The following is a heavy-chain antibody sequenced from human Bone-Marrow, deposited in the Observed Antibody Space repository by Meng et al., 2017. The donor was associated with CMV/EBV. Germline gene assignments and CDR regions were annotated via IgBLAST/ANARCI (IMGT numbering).Heavy chain of an antibody. D-gene: IGHD2-2*01. CDR3: ARDSVVVVPAGYYVDY. J-gene: IGHJ4*02. CDR1: GFTFSSYS. V-gene: IGHV3-21*01. Sequence: GESLKISCAASGFTFSSYSMNWVRQAPGKGLEWVSSISSSSSYIYYADSVKGRFTISRDNAKNSLYLQMNSLRAEDTAVYYCARDSVVVVPAGYYVDYWGQGTLVTVSS. CDR2: ISSSSSYI.